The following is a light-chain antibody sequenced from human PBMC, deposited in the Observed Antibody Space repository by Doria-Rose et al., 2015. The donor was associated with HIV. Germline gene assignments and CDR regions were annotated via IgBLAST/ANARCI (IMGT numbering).Light chain of an antibody. CDR2: DAS. J-gene: IGKJ5*01. V-gene: IGKV3-20*01. CDR3: QQYGTSRGT. Sequence: TQSPGTLSLSPGERATLSCRASQRVKSSYLAWYQQKPGQAPRLLIYDASTRATGIPDRCSGSGSGTDFTLTINRLEPEDVAVYYCQQYGTSRGTFGQGTRLEIK. CDR1: QRVKSSY.